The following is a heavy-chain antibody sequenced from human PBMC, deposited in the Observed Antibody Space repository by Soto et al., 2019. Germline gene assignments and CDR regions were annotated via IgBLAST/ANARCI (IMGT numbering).Heavy chain of an antibody. Sequence: GGSRRLSCEASGFKFDDYMMHWVRQAPGKGLEWISLISWDGGSIDYADSIKGRFTVSRDNSKTSLYLHMDSLTSDDTAIYFCAKEGNGGSSLDSWGQGTLVTVSS. V-gene: IGHV3-43*01. CDR2: ISWDGGSI. CDR1: GFKFDDYM. J-gene: IGHJ5*01. D-gene: IGHD2-15*01. CDR3: AKEGNGGSSLDS.